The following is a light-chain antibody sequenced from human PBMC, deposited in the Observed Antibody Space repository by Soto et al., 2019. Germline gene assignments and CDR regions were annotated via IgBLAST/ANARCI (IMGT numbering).Light chain of an antibody. CDR1: QSISRQ. V-gene: IGKV1-5*03. CDR3: LQYQSYWT. CDR2: QAS. J-gene: IGKJ1*01. Sequence: DIQMTQSPSTLSASVGARVSITCRASQSISRQLAWYQQKPGKGPNLLIYQASNLETGVPSRFTGSGSGTEFTLTISSLQPGDLATYYCLQYQSYWTFGQGTKVEVK.